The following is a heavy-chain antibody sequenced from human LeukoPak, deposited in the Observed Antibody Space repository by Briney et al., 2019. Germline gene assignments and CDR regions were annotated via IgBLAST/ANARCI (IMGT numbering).Heavy chain of an antibody. Sequence: SETLSLTCTVSGGSISSSNYYWGWIHQPPGKGLEWIGDIYYSGTTNYNPSLKSRVTMSVDTSKNQFSLKLNSATAADTAVYYCARRLSTRSYYLDDWGQGTLVTVSS. V-gene: IGHV4-39*01. CDR3: ARRLSTRSYYLDD. CDR2: IYYSGTT. CDR1: GGSISSSNYY. J-gene: IGHJ4*02. D-gene: IGHD2/OR15-2a*01.